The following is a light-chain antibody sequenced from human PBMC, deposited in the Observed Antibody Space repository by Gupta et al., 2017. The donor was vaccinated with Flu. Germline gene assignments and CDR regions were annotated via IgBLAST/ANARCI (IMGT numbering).Light chain of an antibody. Sequence: VTLGQPASSSCRTSQSRVYSDGSTFLHWFQQRPGQAPRRLIYLVSHRESGVPDKFSGSGSGTEFTLKISSVEAEDVGVYFCMQGEHCPWAFGQGTKVEIK. V-gene: IGKV2-30*01. J-gene: IGKJ1*01. CDR3: MQGEHCPWA. CDR2: LVS. CDR1: QSRVYSDGSTF.